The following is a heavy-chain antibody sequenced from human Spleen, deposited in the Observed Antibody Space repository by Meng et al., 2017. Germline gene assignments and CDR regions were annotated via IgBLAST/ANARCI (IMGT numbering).Heavy chain of an antibody. V-gene: IGHV1-2*02. J-gene: IGHJ4*02. D-gene: IGHD5-18*01. CDR1: GYTFTSHF. Sequence: QVHLVQSGAEVKKPGASVKVSCKSSGYTFTSHFMHWVRQAPGQGLEWMGCINSHSGDTNYAQKFQGRVTMTRDTSISTAYMEVSRLRSDDTAVFYCARDEYSYGPDVAYWGQGTLVTVSS. CDR2: INSHSGDT. CDR3: ARDEYSYGPDVAY.